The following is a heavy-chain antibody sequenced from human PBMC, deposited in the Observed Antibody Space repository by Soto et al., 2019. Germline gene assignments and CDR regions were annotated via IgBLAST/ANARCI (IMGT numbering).Heavy chain of an antibody. J-gene: IGHJ4*02. CDR1: VYTFTIYY. CDR3: ARRDYDILTGYYWLDY. D-gene: IGHD3-9*01. CDR2: INPSGGST. V-gene: IGHV1-46*03. Sequence: ASVKVSCTASVYTFTIYYMHWVRQAPGQGLEWMGIINPSGGSTSYAQKFQGRVTMTRDTSTSTVYMELSSLRSEDTAVYYCARRDYDILTGYYWLDYWGQGTLVTVSS.